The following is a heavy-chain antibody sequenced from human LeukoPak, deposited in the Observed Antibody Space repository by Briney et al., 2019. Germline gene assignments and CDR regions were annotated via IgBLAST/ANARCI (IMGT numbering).Heavy chain of an antibody. CDR2: IRSKANSYAT. CDR3: TTQALFGVVIIPDHFDY. CDR1: GFTFSGSV. V-gene: IGHV3-73*01. D-gene: IGHD3-3*01. Sequence: GGSLRLSCAASGFTFSGSVMHWVRQASGKGLEWVGRIRSKANSYATAYAASVKGRFTISRDDSKNTAYLQMNSLKTEDTAVYYCTTQALFGVVIIPDHFDYWGQGTLVTVSS. J-gene: IGHJ4*02.